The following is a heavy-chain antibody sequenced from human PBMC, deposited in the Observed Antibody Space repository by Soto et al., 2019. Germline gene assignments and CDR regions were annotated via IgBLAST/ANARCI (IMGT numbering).Heavy chain of an antibody. CDR1: GFTLSTYY. Sequence: GGSLRLSCAASGFTLSTYYMTWARQAPGRGLEWVSVIYSGGSTYYADSVKDRFTISRDNSKNTVYLQMNSLRAEDTAVYYCARARTRNERNGKGLWGNYREIIVFDFWGQGTMVTVSS. V-gene: IGHV3-66*01. CDR3: ARARTRNERNGKGLWGNYREIIVFDF. J-gene: IGHJ4*02. D-gene: IGHD3-16*02. CDR2: IYSGGST.